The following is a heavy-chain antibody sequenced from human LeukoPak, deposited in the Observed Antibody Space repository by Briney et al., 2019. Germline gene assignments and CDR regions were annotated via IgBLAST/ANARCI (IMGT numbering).Heavy chain of an antibody. D-gene: IGHD1-26*01. V-gene: IGHV3-23*01. CDR1: GFILNNLA. CDR2: ISGSGSNT. CDR3: AKGREAYAGSYTPFDY. Sequence: GGSLRLSCAASGFILNNLAMNWVRQAPGKGLECVSTISGSGSNTYYADSVKGRFTISRDSSKNTLYLQMNSLRAEDTAVYYCAKGREAYAGSYTPFDYWGQGTLVTVSS. J-gene: IGHJ4*02.